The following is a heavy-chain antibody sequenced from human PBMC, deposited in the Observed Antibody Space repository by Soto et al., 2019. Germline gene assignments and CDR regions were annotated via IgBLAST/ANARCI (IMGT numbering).Heavy chain of an antibody. Sequence: ASAEACCKASGYTNISSARHSVRQAPGQGLEWMGWINRGNDNTKYSQKFQGRVTITRDTSASTAYMELSSLIPEDTAVYYCARDSGYSSSTDYWGQGALVTVSS. CDR2: INRGNDNT. V-gene: IGHV1-3*01. CDR1: GYTNISSA. CDR3: ARDSGYSSSTDY. D-gene: IGHD6-13*01. J-gene: IGHJ4*02.